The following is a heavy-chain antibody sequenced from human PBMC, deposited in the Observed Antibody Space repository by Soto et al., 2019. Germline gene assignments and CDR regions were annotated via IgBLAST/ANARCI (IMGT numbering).Heavy chain of an antibody. V-gene: IGHV3-23*01. CDR2: IGGSGGST. J-gene: IGHJ4*02. Sequence: GGSLRLSCAASGFTFSSYAMSWVRQAPGKGLEWVSAIGGSGGSTYYAVSVKGRFTISRDNSKNTLYLQMNSLRAEDTAVYYCAKENVGDFLSHFDYWGQGTLVTVSS. CDR1: GFTFSSYA. CDR3: AKENVGDFLSHFDY. D-gene: IGHD3-10*01.